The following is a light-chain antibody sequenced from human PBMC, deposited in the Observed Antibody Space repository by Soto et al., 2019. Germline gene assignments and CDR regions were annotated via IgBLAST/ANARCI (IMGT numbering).Light chain of an antibody. CDR2: AAS. J-gene: IGKJ1*01. CDR3: PQLNRFPHT. V-gene: IGKV1-9*01. CDR1: QAISSY. Sequence: DIQLTQSPSFLSASVGDRVIITCRASQAISSYLAWYQQRPGKVPRFLTHAASTLQSGVASRFSAAGSGTRVALTISSLQPEDLAPSYCPQLNRFPHTFGQGTKVEV.